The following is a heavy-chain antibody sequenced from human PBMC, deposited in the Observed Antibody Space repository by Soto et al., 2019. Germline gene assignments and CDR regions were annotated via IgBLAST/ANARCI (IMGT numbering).Heavy chain of an antibody. CDR1: GFSLSTRGVG. CDR2: IYWDDDK. CDR3: ARPEYFCSAECCHHPFSF. D-gene: IGHD3-3*01. J-gene: IGHJ4*02. Sequence: SGPTLVNPTQTLTLTCTFSGFSLSTRGVGVGWIRQPPGKALEWLALIYWDDDKRYSPSLKNRVSITKDTSKNQVVLTMTNMDPVDTASFYCARPEYFCSAECCHHPFSFWGQGTLVTVSS. V-gene: IGHV2-5*02.